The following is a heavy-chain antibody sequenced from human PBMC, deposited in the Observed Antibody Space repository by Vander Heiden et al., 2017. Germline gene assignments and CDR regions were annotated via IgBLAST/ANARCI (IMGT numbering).Heavy chain of an antibody. Sequence: QVQLVESGGGVVQPGRSLRLSCAASGFTFSSYGMHWVRRAPGKGLEWVAVIWYDGSNKYYADSVKGRFTISRDNSKNTLYLQMNSLRAEDTAVYYCARDPGTGELGFYFDYWGQGNLVTVSS. CDR2: IWYDGSNK. CDR3: ARDPGTGELGFYFDY. J-gene: IGHJ4*02. CDR1: GFTFSSYG. D-gene: IGHD3-10*01. V-gene: IGHV3-33*01.